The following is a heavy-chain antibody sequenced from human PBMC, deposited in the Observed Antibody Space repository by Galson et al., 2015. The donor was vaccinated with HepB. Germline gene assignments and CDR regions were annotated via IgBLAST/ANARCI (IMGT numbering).Heavy chain of an antibody. J-gene: IGHJ2*01. CDR1: GYKFTSYY. V-gene: IGHV1-46*01. CDR3: ASRLQGYCSGGSCYHYWYFDL. CDR2: INPSGGST. D-gene: IGHD2-15*01. Sequence: SVKVSCKASGYKFTSYYMHWVRQAPGQGLEWMGIINPSGGSTDYAQKFQGRLTMTRDTSTSTVFMELSSLRSEDTAVYYCASRLQGYCSGGSCYHYWYFDLWGRGTLVTVSS.